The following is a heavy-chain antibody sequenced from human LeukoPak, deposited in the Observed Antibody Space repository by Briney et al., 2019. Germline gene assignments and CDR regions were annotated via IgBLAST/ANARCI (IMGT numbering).Heavy chain of an antibody. D-gene: IGHD3-22*01. V-gene: IGHV1-2*02. Sequence: ASVKVSCKASGYTFTGYYIHWVRQAPGQGLEWMGWINPNSGGTNYAQKFQGRVTMTRDTSISTAYMELSRLRSDDTAVYYCAYDSSGYYYHLNFDYWGQGTLVTVSS. J-gene: IGHJ4*02. CDR3: AYDSSGYYYHLNFDY. CDR1: GYTFTGYY. CDR2: INPNSGGT.